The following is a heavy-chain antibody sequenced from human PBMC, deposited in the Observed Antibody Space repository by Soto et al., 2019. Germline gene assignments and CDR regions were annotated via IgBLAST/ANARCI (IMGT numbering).Heavy chain of an antibody. CDR1: GYTLTELS. D-gene: IGHD6-19*01. CDR2: FDPEDGET. J-gene: IGHJ4*02. V-gene: IGHV1-24*01. Sequence: GASVKVSCKVSGYTLTELSMHWVRQAPGKGLEWMGGFDPEDGETIYAQKFQGRVTMTEDTSTDTAYMELSSLRSEDTAVYYCATDSGYSSGWYYFDYWGQGTLVTVSS. CDR3: ATDSGYSSGWYYFDY.